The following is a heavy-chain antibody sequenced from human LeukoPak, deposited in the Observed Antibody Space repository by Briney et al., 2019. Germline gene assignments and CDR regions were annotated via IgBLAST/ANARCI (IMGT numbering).Heavy chain of an antibody. CDR2: IYYSGST. CDR3: ARGVGSGYTDE. Sequence: SETLSLTCTVSGDSISTYYWTWIRQSPGKGLEWTGYIYYSGSTNYNPSLKSRVTISVDTSKNHFSLKLTSVTAADTAVYYCARGVGSGYTDEWGQGTLVTVSS. CDR1: GDSISTYY. J-gene: IGHJ4*02. V-gene: IGHV4-59*01. D-gene: IGHD3-22*01.